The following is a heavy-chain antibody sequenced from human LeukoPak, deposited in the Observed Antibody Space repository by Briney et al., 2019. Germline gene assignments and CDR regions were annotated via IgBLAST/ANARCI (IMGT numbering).Heavy chain of an antibody. CDR1: GFTFRSFW. CDR2: IKQDGREK. Sequence: TGGSLRLSCAASGFTFRSFWMSWVRQAPGKGLEWVANIKQDGREKYYVDSAKGRFTISRDNAKNSLYLQMNSLRAEDTAAYYCARHSSSWEFDQWGQGTLVTVSS. J-gene: IGHJ4*02. CDR3: ARHSSSWEFDQ. D-gene: IGHD6-13*01. V-gene: IGHV3-7*04.